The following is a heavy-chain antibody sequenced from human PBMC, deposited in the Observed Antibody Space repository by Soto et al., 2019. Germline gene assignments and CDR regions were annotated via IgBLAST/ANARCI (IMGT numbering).Heavy chain of an antibody. J-gene: IGHJ4*02. Sequence: EVHLLESGGGLVQLGGSLRLSCAASGFTFTTYAMSWVRQAPGKGLEWVSTLSQTGGTPYYPDSVKGRFTISRDNSKNTLYLKMNILRAEDTAVYYCAKLAPSTHRNYLEDWGQGTLVTVSS. CDR1: GFTFTTYA. CDR3: AKLAPSTHRNYLED. V-gene: IGHV3-23*01. D-gene: IGHD1-26*01. CDR2: LSQTGGTP.